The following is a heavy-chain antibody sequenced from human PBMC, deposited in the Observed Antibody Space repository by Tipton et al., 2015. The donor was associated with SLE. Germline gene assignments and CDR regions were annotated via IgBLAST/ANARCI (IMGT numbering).Heavy chain of an antibody. CDR1: GGSISSSSYY. Sequence: TLSLTCTVSGGSISSSSYYWGWIRQPPGKGLEWIGSIYYSGSTNYNPSLKSRVTISVDTSKNQFSLKLSSVTAADTAVYYCARSYCSGGSCYLDYWGQGTLVTVSS. CDR3: ARSYCSGGSCYLDY. J-gene: IGHJ4*02. CDR2: IYYSGST. D-gene: IGHD2-15*01. V-gene: IGHV4-39*07.